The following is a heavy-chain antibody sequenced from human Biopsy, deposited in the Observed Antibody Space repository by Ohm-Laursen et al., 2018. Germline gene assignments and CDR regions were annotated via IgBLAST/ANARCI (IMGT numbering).Heavy chain of an antibody. V-gene: IGHV3-21*01. Sequence: SLRLSCAASGFTFNIYAMNWVRQAPGKGLEWVSTISGTTTKTYYADSVKGRVTISRDNADNSVSLQMSNLRLDDTAVYYCARWYGDLFYYYNGMDVWGQGTTVTVSS. D-gene: IGHD3-10*01. J-gene: IGHJ6*02. CDR3: ARWYGDLFYYYNGMDV. CDR1: GFTFNIYA. CDR2: ISGTTTKT.